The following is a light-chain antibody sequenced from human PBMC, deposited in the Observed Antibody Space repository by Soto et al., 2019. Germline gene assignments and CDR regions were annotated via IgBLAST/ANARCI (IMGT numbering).Light chain of an antibody. CDR1: QSVSDY. V-gene: IGKV1-5*03. CDR3: QHYNGWPWT. CDR2: KAS. J-gene: IGKJ1*01. Sequence: DIQMTQSPSTLSASVGDRVTITCRASQSVSDYLAWYQQKPGEAPNLLIYKASTLETGVPSRFSGSGSGTEFTLPSTSLQPDDFATYYCQHYNGWPWTFGQGTKVEIK.